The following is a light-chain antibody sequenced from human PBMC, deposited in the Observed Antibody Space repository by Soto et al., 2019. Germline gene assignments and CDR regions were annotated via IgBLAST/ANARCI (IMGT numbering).Light chain of an antibody. J-gene: IGLJ2*01. CDR2: EGS. Sequence: QSVLTQPASVSGSLGQSITISCTGTSSDVGSYNLVSWYQQHPGKAPKLMIYEGSKRPSGVSNRFSGSKSGNTASLTISGIKAEDEAAYYCCSYGGSSTEIGGGTKLTVL. CDR1: SSDVGSYNL. V-gene: IGLV2-23*01. CDR3: CSYGGSSTE.